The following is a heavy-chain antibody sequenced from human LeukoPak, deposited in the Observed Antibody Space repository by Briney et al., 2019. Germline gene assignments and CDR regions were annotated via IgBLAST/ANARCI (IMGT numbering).Heavy chain of an antibody. V-gene: IGHV4-61*01. CDR2: IYYSGST. D-gene: IGHD6-13*01. CDR3: ARAIAAPNYYSYYYGMDV. CDR1: GGSVSSGSYY. Sequence: SETLSLTCTVSGGSVSSGSYYWSWIRQPPGKGLEWIGYIYYSGSTNYNPSLKSRVTISVDTSKNQFSLKLSSVTAADTAVYYCARAIAAPNYYSYYYGMDVWGQGTTVTVSS. J-gene: IGHJ6*02.